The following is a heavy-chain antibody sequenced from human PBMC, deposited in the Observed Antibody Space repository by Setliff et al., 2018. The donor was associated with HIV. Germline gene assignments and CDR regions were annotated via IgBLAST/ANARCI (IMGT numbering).Heavy chain of an antibody. CDR1: GGSIRSHY. V-gene: IGHV4-59*08. J-gene: IGHJ4*02. CDR2: IHHSGTT. Sequence: PSETLSLTCTVSGGSIRSHYWNWIRQSPGKGLDWIGSIHHSGTTYYNPSLKSRVTISVDTTTNQVSLQVNSVTAVDTAVYYCARVPHRVVGTTTLLYHFDYWGLGTLVTVS. D-gene: IGHD1-26*01. CDR3: ARVPHRVVGTTTLLYHFDY.